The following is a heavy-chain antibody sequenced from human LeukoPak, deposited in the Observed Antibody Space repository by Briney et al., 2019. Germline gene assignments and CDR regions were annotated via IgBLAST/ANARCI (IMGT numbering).Heavy chain of an antibody. Sequence: SETLSLTCAVYGGSFSGYYWSWIRQPPGKGLEWIGEINHSGSTNYNPSLKSRVTISVDTSKNQFSLKLSSVTAADTAVYYCARGREHCSSTSCHFDYWGQGTLVTVSS. J-gene: IGHJ4*02. CDR3: ARGREHCSSTSCHFDY. D-gene: IGHD2-2*01. V-gene: IGHV4-34*01. CDR1: GGSFSGYY. CDR2: INHSGST.